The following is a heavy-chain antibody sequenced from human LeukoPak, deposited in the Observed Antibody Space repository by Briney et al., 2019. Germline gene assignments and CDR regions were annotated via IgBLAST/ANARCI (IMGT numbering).Heavy chain of an antibody. CDR3: ARMYSSSSNWFDP. Sequence: SQTLSLTCTVSGGSISSGGYYWSWIRQPPGKGLEWIGYIYHSGSTYYNPSLKSRVTISVDRSKNQFSLKLSSVTAADTAVYYCARMYSSSSNWFDPWGQGTLVTVSS. CDR1: GGSISSGGYY. D-gene: IGHD6-6*01. J-gene: IGHJ5*02. CDR2: IYHSGST. V-gene: IGHV4-30-2*02.